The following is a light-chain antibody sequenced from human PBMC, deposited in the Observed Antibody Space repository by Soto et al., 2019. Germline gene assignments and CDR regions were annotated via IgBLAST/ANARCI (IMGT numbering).Light chain of an antibody. Sequence: DIQMTQSPSTLSASVGDRVTITCRASQTITTWLAWYQQKPGKAPKLLIYDASTLESGVPSRFSGSGFGTDFILTISSLQPEDVATYYCQQLDRFPLTFGQGTR. CDR1: QTITTW. CDR2: DAS. V-gene: IGKV1-5*01. J-gene: IGKJ5*01. CDR3: QQLDRFPLT.